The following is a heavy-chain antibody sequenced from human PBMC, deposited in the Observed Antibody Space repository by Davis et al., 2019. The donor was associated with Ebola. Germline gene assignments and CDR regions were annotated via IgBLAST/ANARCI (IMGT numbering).Heavy chain of an antibody. J-gene: IGHJ4*02. V-gene: IGHV3-7*01. CDR1: GGTFSSYT. Sequence: SCKASGGTFSSYTISWVRQAPGKGLEWVANIKQDGSEKYYVDSVKGRFTISRDNAKNSLYLQMNSLRAEDTAVYYCARDRYSSSPDDYFDYWGQGTLVTVSS. D-gene: IGHD6-6*01. CDR3: ARDRYSSSPDDYFDY. CDR2: IKQDGSEK.